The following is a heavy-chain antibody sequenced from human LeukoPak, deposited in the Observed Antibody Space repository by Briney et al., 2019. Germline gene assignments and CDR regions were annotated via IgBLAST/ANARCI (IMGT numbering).Heavy chain of an antibody. CDR3: VSGYSDYADYYNYYMGV. D-gene: IGHD4-11*01. V-gene: IGHV1-2*04. Sequence: ASVKVSCKASGYTFTGYYMHWVRQAPGQGLEWMGWINPNSGGTNYAQKFQGWVTMTRDTSISTAYMELSRLRSDDTAVYYCVSGYSDYADYYNYYMGVWGKGTTVTVSS. CDR2: INPNSGGT. J-gene: IGHJ6*03. CDR1: GYTFTGYY.